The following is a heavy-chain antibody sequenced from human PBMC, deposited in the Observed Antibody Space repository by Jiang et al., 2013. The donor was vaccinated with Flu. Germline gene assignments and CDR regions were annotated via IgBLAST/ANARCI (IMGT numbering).Heavy chain of an antibody. CDR2: IYWLGNT. Sequence: GPGLVRPSETLSLTCNVSGASVSGSKYYWGWIRQPPGKGLEWIGSIYWLGNTFNNPSLKSRVSISVDTSTDQFSLRVTSVTAADTAVYYCGRTINDFYDSSVYDFWGQGIPVTVSS. V-gene: IGHV4-39*07. J-gene: IGHJ4*02. D-gene: IGHD3-22*01. CDR3: GRTINDFYDSSVYDF. CDR1: GASVSGSKYY.